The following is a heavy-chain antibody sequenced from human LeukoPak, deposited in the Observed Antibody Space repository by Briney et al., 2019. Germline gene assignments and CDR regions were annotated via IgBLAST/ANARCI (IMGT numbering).Heavy chain of an antibody. V-gene: IGHV4-59*01. D-gene: IGHD5-18*01. CDR2: IYYSGST. CDR1: GGSISSYY. J-gene: IGHJ4*02. Sequence: SETLSPTCTVSGGSISSYYWSWIRQPPGKGLEWIGYIYYSGSTNYNPSLKSRVTISVDTSKNQFSLKLSSVTAADTAVYYCARLGEYSYKDWGQGTLVTVSS. CDR3: ARLGEYSYKD.